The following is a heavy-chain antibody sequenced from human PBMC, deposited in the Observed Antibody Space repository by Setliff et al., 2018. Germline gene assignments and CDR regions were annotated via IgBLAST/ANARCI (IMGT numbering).Heavy chain of an antibody. Sequence: LSLTCTVSGGSISGYYWSWIRQPAGKGLEWIGRIHTSGSNNSNPSLKSRLTMSVDTAKNQFSLKLTSVAAADTAVYYCARASSEVVIMGDWFDPWGQGTLVTVSS. D-gene: IGHD3-3*01. J-gene: IGHJ5*02. CDR2: IHTSGSN. CDR3: ARASSEVVIMGDWFDP. CDR1: GGSISGYY. V-gene: IGHV4-4*07.